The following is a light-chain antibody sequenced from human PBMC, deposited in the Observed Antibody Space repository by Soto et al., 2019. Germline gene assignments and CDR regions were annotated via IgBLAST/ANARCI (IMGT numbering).Light chain of an antibody. CDR3: QQAKTLPPT. J-gene: IGKJ5*01. V-gene: IGKV1-12*01. CDR2: AAS. CDR1: QSISNW. Sequence: DIHITQSPSTLPASVLYIFTITFLASQSISNWLAWYQQKPGKAPNLLIYAASTLQSGVPSRFSGSGSGTDFTLTISSVQPEDFATYYCQQAKTLPPTFGRGTRLEI.